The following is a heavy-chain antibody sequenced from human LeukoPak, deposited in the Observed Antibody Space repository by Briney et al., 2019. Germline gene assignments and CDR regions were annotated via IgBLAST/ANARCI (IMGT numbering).Heavy chain of an antibody. D-gene: IGHD2-2*02. CDR2: IQYDGSYT. CDR1: GFTFSFYG. Sequence: QPGGSLRLSCATSGFTFSFYGMHWVRQAPGKGLEWVAFIQYDGSYTFYVDSVQGRFSISRDNSKNTLFLQMNSLRAEDTAVYYCAKTSDQLLYSKFDFWGQGTLVTVSS. V-gene: IGHV3-30*02. CDR3: AKTSDQLLYSKFDF. J-gene: IGHJ4*02.